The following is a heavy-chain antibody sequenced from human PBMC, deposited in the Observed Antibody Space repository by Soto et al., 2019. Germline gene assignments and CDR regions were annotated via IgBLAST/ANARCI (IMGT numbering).Heavy chain of an antibody. D-gene: IGHD3-10*01. V-gene: IGHV3-30-3*01. CDR3: ARDRAAYYYGSGPFDP. Sequence: SMRHSCAASGFTISSYAMHWVSKNQGKGLEWVAVISYDGSNKYYADSVKGRFTISRDNSKNTLYLQMNSLRAEDTAVYYCARDRAAYYYGSGPFDPWGQGTLVTVSS. CDR1: GFTISSYA. CDR2: ISYDGSNK. J-gene: IGHJ5*02.